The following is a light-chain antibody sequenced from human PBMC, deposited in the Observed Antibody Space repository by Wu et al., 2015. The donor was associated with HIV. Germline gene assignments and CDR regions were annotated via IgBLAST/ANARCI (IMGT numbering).Light chain of an antibody. J-gene: IGKJ2*04. CDR2: GAS. Sequence: EIVMTQSPATLSVSPGERATLSCRASQSVTNNLAWYQLKAGQAPRLLIYGASTRATGIPARFSGSGSGTEFTLTISSLQSEDFAVYYCQQYNNWPRSFGQGTKLEIK. V-gene: IGKV3-15*01. CDR1: QSVTNN. CDR3: QQYNNWPRS.